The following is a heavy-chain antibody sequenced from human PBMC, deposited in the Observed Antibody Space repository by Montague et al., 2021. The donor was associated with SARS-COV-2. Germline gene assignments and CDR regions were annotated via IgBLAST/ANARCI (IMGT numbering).Heavy chain of an antibody. Sequence: SETLSLACIASGGSINNFYWSRIRQPPGKGLEWIGYLYYSGSTKYNPSLRSRATISLDTSKKQFSLKVHSVTAADTAVYYCARHVRDLLPFDHWGQGTLVTVSS. J-gene: IGHJ4*02. CDR1: GGSINNFY. D-gene: IGHD1-26*01. V-gene: IGHV4-59*08. CDR3: ARHVRDLLPFDH. CDR2: LYYSGST.